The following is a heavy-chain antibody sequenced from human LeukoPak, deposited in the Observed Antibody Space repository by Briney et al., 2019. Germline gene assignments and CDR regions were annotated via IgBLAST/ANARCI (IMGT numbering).Heavy chain of an antibody. CDR2: ISGSGGST. CDR3: AKVNYYYDSSGYYYDGGLDY. CDR1: GFTFSSYA. J-gene: IGHJ4*02. V-gene: IGHV3-23*01. Sequence: AGGSLRLSCAASGFTFSSYAMSWVRQAPGKGLEWVSAISGSGGSTYYADSVKGRFTISRDNSKNTLYLQMNSLRAEDTAVYYCAKVNYYYDSSGYYYDGGLDYWGQGTLVTVSS. D-gene: IGHD3-22*01.